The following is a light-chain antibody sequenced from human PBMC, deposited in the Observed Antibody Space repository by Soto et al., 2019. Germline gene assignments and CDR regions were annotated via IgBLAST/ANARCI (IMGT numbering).Light chain of an antibody. V-gene: IGKV3-20*01. CDR1: QSVSSSY. J-gene: IGKJ1*01. CDR3: QQYGSSTGT. Sequence: EIDFTQPRGTLTKTPGERATLSCRASQSVSSSYLAWYQQKPGQAPRLLIYGASSRATGIPDRFSGSGSGTDFTLTISRLEPEDFAVYYCQQYGSSTGTFGQGTKVDIK. CDR2: GAS.